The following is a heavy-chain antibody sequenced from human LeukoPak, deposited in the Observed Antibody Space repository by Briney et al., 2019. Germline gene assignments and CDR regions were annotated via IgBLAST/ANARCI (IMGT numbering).Heavy chain of an antibody. D-gene: IGHD6-13*01. Sequence: GGSLRLSCAASGFTFRTYSMNWVRQAPGKGLEWVSSISSSSSYIYYADSVKGRFTISRDNAKNSLYLQMNSLRAEDTAVYYCAREGAAARVRERAFDIWGQGTMVTVSS. CDR2: ISSSSSYI. CDR1: GFTFRTYS. J-gene: IGHJ3*02. CDR3: AREGAAARVRERAFDI. V-gene: IGHV3-21*01.